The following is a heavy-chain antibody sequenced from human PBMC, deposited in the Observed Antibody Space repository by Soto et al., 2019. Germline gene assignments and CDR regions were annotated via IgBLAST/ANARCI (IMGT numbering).Heavy chain of an antibody. V-gene: IGHV3-15*07. CDR1: GFTFSNAW. Sequence: PGGSLRLSCAASGFTFSNAWINWVRQAPGKGLEWVGRIKSKTDGGTTDFAAPVKGRFAISRDDSKNMVYLEMNSLQTEDTAMYYCTTDSYNTTITVRFAYWGHGTLVTVSS. J-gene: IGHJ4*01. CDR2: IKSKTDGGTT. CDR3: TTDSYNTTITVRFAY. D-gene: IGHD1-26*01.